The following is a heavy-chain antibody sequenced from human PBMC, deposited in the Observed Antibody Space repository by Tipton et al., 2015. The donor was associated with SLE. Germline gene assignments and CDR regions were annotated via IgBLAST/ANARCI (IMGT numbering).Heavy chain of an antibody. V-gene: IGHV1-46*01. Sequence: QVQLVQSGPEVKKPGASVKVSCKTSGYSFTNYYMHWVRQAPGQGLEWMGIINPNDDSTSYAQKFQGRVSMTRDTSTSTAYMEVRSLRSDDTAVYYCARYSSSLGALDYWGQGTLVTVSS. CDR2: INPNDDST. J-gene: IGHJ4*02. D-gene: IGHD6-6*01. CDR3: ARYSSSLGALDY. CDR1: GYSFTNYY.